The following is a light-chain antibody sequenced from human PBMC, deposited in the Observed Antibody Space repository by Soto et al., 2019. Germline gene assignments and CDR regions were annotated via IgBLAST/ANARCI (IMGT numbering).Light chain of an antibody. CDR3: QQYNNWPLT. V-gene: IGKV3-15*01. CDR2: GAS. J-gene: IGKJ4*01. CDR1: QSVGSS. Sequence: EIVMTRSPATLSVSPGERATLSCRASQSVGSSLAWYQQKPGQAPRLLIYGASTRATGIPARFSGSGSGTEFTLTISSLQSEDFAVYHCQQYNNWPLTFGGGTKVDIK.